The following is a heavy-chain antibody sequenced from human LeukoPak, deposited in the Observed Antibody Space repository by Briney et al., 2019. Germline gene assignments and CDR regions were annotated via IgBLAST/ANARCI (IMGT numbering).Heavy chain of an antibody. D-gene: IGHD3-22*01. J-gene: IGHJ4*02. Sequence: GGSLRLSCAASGFTFSSYAMHWVRQAPGKGLEWVAVISYDGSNKYYADSVKGRFTISRDNSKNTLYLQMNSLRAEDTAVYYCARDREITMIVVAALGYWGQGTLVTVSS. CDR1: GFTFSSYA. CDR3: ARDREITMIVVAALGY. V-gene: IGHV3-30-3*01. CDR2: ISYDGSNK.